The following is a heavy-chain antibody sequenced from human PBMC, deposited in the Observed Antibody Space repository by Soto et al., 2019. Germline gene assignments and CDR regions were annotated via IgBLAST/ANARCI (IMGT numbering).Heavy chain of an antibody. CDR2: ISAYNGNT. D-gene: IGHD2-21*02. Sequence: QVQLVQSGAEVKKPGASVKVSCKASGYTFTSYGISGVRQAPGQGLEWMGGISAYNGNTNYAQKLQGRVTMTTDTATSTAYMGLRSLRPDDTAVYYCARTGAVCGGDCFTFDYWGQGTLVTVSS. CDR3: ARTGAVCGGDCFTFDY. J-gene: IGHJ4*02. CDR1: GYTFTSYG. V-gene: IGHV1-18*04.